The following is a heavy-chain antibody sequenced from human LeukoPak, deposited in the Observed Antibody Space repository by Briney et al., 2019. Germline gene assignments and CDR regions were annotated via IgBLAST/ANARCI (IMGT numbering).Heavy chain of an antibody. Sequence: PSETLSLTCTVSGGSISSSSYYWGWIRQPPGKGLEWIGSIYYSGSTYYNPSLKSRVTISVDTSKNHFSLKLSSVTAADTAVYYCATYSSGWQGQRDWFDPWGQGTLVTVSS. J-gene: IGHJ5*02. V-gene: IGHV4-39*07. CDR1: GGSISSSSYY. CDR3: ATYSSGWQGQRDWFDP. CDR2: IYYSGST. D-gene: IGHD6-19*01.